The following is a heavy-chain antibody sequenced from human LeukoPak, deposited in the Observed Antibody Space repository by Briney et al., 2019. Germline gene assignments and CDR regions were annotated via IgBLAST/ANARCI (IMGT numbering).Heavy chain of an antibody. D-gene: IGHD5-12*01. V-gene: IGHV3-7*01. CDR2: IDEDGDVK. CDR1: GFTFSNHW. J-gene: IGHJ4*02. CDR3: ARHVPRGRSDFDC. Sequence: GGSLRLSRAASGFTFSNHWMAWVRQTPGRGPEWVANIDEDGDVKSYAESVKGRFSVSRDNGRTSLYLQMNSLRAEDTAIYYCARHVPRGRSDFDCWGQGVLVTVS.